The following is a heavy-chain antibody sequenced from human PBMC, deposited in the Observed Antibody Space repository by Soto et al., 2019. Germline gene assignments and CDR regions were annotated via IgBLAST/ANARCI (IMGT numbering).Heavy chain of an antibody. CDR3: AKTISGYGDYGVDYYYYGMDV. V-gene: IGHV3-30*18. J-gene: IGHJ6*02. D-gene: IGHD4-17*01. Sequence: GGSLRLSCAASGFTFSSYGMHWVRQAPGKGLEWVAVISYDGSNKYYADSVKGRFTISRDNSKNTLYLQMNSLRAEDTAVYYCAKTISGYGDYGVDYYYYGMDVWGQGTTVTVSS. CDR1: GFTFSSYG. CDR2: ISYDGSNK.